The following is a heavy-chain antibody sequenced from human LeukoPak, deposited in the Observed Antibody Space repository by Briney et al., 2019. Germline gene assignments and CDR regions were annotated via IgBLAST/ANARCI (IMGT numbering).Heavy chain of an antibody. CDR2: INHSGST. CDR3: ARPPGPYCGGDCYDY. V-gene: IGHV4-34*01. D-gene: IGHD2-21*01. J-gene: IGHJ4*02. CDR1: GGSFSGYY. Sequence: SETLSLTCAVYGGSFSGYYWSWIRQPPGKGLEWIGEINHSGSTNYNPSLKSRVTISVDTSKNQFSLKLSSVTAADTAVYYCARPPGPYCGGDCYDYWGQGTLVTVSS.